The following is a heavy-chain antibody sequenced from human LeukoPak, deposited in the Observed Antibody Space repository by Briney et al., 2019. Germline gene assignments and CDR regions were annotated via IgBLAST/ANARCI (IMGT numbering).Heavy chain of an antibody. V-gene: IGHV4-39*01. CDR3: ARPYRIRSAFDI. CDR1: GGSIRSSSYY. CDR2: IYYGGST. Sequence: SETMSLTCTVSGGSIRSSSYYWGWIRQPPGKGLEWIGSIYYGGSTYYNPSLKSRDTISIDMSKSQFSLKLSSVTAADTAVYYCARPYRIRSAFDIWGQGTMVTVSS. D-gene: IGHD2-2*02. J-gene: IGHJ3*02.